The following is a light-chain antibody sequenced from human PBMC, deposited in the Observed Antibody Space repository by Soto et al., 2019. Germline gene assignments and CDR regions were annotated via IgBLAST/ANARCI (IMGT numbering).Light chain of an antibody. CDR1: QGISNC. CDR3: QQRDTVPIT. CDR2: AAS. J-gene: IGKJ5*01. Sequence: DILLTQSPSSLSASLGDRVTITCRASQGISNCLAWYQHKPGKAPTLLVFAASTLQSGDPSRFSGSGSRTEFTLTSSGLHPEVFATYCWQQRDTVPITFGQGTRLEIK. V-gene: IGKV1-9*01.